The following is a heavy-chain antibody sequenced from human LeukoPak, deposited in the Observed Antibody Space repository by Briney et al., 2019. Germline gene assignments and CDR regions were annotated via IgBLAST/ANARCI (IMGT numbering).Heavy chain of an antibody. D-gene: IGHD6-19*01. CDR3: ARGIGEQWMTQGGDYYYYYYMDV. Sequence: GGSLRLSCAASGFTFTSYAINWVRQAPGKGLEWVSVIYSGGRTYYADSVKGRFTISRDNSKNTLHLQMNSLRAEDTAVYYCARGIGEQWMTQGGDYYYYYYMDVWGKGTTVTVSS. CDR1: GFTFTSYA. CDR2: IYSGGRT. V-gene: IGHV3-53*01. J-gene: IGHJ6*03.